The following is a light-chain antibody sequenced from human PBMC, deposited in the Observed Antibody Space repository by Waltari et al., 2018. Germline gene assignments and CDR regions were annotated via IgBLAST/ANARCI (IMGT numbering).Light chain of an antibody. CDR2: KAS. CDR1: KSISNC. J-gene: IGKJ4*01. V-gene: IGKV1-5*03. CDR3: QQYNSYSLLT. Sequence: DIQITQSPSTLSASVGDRVTITCRASKSISNCLAWYQKKPGKAPKLLIYKASTLESGVPSRFSGSGSGTEFTLTISSLQPDDFATYYCQQYNSYSLLTFGGGTKVEIK.